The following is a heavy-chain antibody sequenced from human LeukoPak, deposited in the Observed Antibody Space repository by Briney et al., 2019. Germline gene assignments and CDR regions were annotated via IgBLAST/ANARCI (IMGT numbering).Heavy chain of an antibody. CDR1: GYTFTGYY. J-gene: IGHJ6*02. CDR2: INPNSGGT. D-gene: IGHD1-20*01. V-gene: IGHV1-2*02. Sequence: ASVKVSCKASGYTFTGYYMHWVRQAPGQGLEWMGWINPNSGGTNYAQKFQGRVTMTEDTSTDTAYMELSSLRSEDTAVYYCATDRAITGKAGGLHDYYYGMDVWGQGTTVTVSS. CDR3: ATDRAITGKAGGLHDYYYGMDV.